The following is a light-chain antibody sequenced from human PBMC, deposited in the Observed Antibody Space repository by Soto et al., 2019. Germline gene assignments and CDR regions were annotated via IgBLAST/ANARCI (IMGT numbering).Light chain of an antibody. Sequence: QSALTQPASVSGSPGQSITISCTGTSSDVGGYNYVSWYRQHPGKAPKLMIYDVSNRPSGVSNRFSGSKSGNTASLTISGLQAEDEADYYCSSYTSSSTLYVFGSGPKVTVL. J-gene: IGLJ1*01. V-gene: IGLV2-14*01. CDR1: SSDVGGYNY. CDR3: SSYTSSSTLYV. CDR2: DVS.